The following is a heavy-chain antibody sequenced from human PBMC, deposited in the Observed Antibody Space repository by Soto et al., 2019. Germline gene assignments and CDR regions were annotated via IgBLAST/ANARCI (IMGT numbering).Heavy chain of an antibody. CDR2: IYYSGST. D-gene: IGHD4-17*01. CDR3: ARVGVRDGDYGVSRFDP. V-gene: IGHV4-59*11. Sequence: SETLSLTCTVSGGSISSPYWSWIRQPPGKGLEWIGYIYYSGSTNYNPSLKSRVTISVDTSKNQFSLKLNSVTAADTAVYYCARVGVRDGDYGVSRFDPWGQGTLVTVSS. CDR1: GGSISSPY. J-gene: IGHJ5*02.